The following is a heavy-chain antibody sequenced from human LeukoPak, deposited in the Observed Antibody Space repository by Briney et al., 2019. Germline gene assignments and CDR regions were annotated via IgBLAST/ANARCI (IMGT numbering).Heavy chain of an antibody. D-gene: IGHD4-17*01. Sequence: PSQTLSLTCAVSGGSISSGGYSWGWIRQPPGKGLEWIGYIYHSGSTYYNPSLKSRVTISVHRSKNQFSLKLSSVTAADTAVYYCARDRYGDHTYFDYWGQGTLVTVSS. CDR2: IYHSGST. J-gene: IGHJ4*02. CDR1: GGSISSGGYS. V-gene: IGHV4-30-2*01. CDR3: ARDRYGDHTYFDY.